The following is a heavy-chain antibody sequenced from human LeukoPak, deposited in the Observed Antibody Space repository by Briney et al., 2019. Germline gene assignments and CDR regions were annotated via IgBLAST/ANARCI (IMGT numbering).Heavy chain of an antibody. CDR1: GGSFSGYY. V-gene: IGHV4-34*01. D-gene: IGHD6-13*01. CDR2: INHSGST. J-gene: IGHJ4*02. Sequence: SETLSLTCAVYGGSFSGYYWGWIRQPPGKGLEWIGEINHSGSTNYNPSLKSRITISVDTSKNQFSLKLSSVTAADTAVYYCARVVAAAEIDYWGQGTLVTVSS. CDR3: ARVVAAAEIDY.